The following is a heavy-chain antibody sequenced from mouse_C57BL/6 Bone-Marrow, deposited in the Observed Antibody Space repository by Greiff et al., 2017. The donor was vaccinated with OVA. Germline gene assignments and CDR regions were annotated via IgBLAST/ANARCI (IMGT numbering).Heavy chain of an antibody. V-gene: IGHV1-81*01. CDR2: IYPRSGNT. Sequence: VQLQESGAELARPGASVKLSCKASGYTFTSYGISWVKQRTGQGLEWIGEIYPRSGNTYYNEKFKGKATLTADKSSSTAYMELRSLTSEDSAVYFCARDYFYWYFDVWGTGTTVTVSS. CDR3: ARDYFYWYFDV. J-gene: IGHJ1*03. CDR1: GYTFTSYG. D-gene: IGHD1-1*02.